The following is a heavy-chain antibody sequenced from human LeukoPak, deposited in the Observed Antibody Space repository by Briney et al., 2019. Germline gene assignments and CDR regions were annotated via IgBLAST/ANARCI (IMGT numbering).Heavy chain of an antibody. J-gene: IGHJ4*02. V-gene: IGHV4-34*01. CDR3: ARTYDFWSGYWVDY. D-gene: IGHD3-3*01. Sequence: SETLSLTCAVYGGSFSGYYWSWIRQPPGKGLEWIGEINHSGSTNYNPSLESRVTISVDTSKNQFSLKLSSVTAADTAVYYCARTYDFWSGYWVDYWGQGTLVTVSS. CDR1: GGSFSGYY. CDR2: INHSGST.